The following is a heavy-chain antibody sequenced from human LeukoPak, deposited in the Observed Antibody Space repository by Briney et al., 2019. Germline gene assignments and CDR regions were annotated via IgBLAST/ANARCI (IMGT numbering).Heavy chain of an antibody. D-gene: IGHD1-26*01. J-gene: IGHJ5*02. CDR1: ELLLGNPW. Sequence: PGGPLKFSCPPPELLLGNPWRSGFGQPPGKGLKWFGGFKSKTDGGTTDYAAPVKGRFTISRDDSKNTLYLQMNSLKAEDTAVYYCTTDPLLVGATEWFDPWGQGTLVTVSS. CDR3: TTDPLLVGATEWFDP. CDR2: FKSKTDGGTT. V-gene: IGHV3-15*01.